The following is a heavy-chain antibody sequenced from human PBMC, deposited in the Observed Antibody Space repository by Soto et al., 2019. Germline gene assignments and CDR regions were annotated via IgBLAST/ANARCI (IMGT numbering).Heavy chain of an antibody. V-gene: IGHV3-23*01. CDR1: GFSFVNYA. D-gene: IGHD6-19*01. Sequence: PGGSLRLSCAASGFSFVNYAMNWVRQAPGKRLEWVSGLSGSGTSTYYADSVKGRFTISRDNSRDTLFLQMNSLTADDTAVYYCAKATTNGGWFNPFDSWGQGALVTVSS. CDR3: AKATTNGGWFNPFDS. J-gene: IGHJ4*02. CDR2: LSGSGTST.